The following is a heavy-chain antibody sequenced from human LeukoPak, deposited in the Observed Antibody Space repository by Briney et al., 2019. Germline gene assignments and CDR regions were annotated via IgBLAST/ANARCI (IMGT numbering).Heavy chain of an antibody. J-gene: IGHJ4*02. CDR3: ARDGPPFDY. V-gene: IGHV4-59*12. CDR2: IYYSGST. Sequence: SETLSLTCTVSGGSISSYYWSWIRQPPGKGLEWIGYIYYSGSTYYNPSLKSRVTISVDTSKNQFSLKLSSVTAADTPVYYCARDGPPFDYWGQGTLVTVSS. CDR1: GGSISSYY.